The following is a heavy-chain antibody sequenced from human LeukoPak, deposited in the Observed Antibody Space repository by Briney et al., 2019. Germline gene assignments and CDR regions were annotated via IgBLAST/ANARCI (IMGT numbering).Heavy chain of an antibody. Sequence: GGSLRLSCAASGFMFSSNWMSWVRLAPGKGLEWVANIKEDGTETYYVDSVKGRFTISRDSSKNTLFLQMNSLRAEDTALYFCARKAQYNGHYPLDYWGQGTLVTVSS. V-gene: IGHV3-7*03. D-gene: IGHD1-7*01. CDR2: IKEDGTET. J-gene: IGHJ4*02. CDR1: GFMFSSNW. CDR3: ARKAQYNGHYPLDY.